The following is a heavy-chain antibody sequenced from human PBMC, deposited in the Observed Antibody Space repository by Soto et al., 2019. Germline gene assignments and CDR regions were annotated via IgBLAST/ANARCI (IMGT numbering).Heavy chain of an antibody. Sequence: SETLSLTCAVYGGSFSGYYWSWIRQPPGKGLEWIGEINHSGSTNYNPSLKSRVTISVDTSKNQFSLKLSSVTAADTAVYYCARAHITMVRGVIYDYYYYYGMDVWGQGTKVTVSS. J-gene: IGHJ6*02. D-gene: IGHD3-10*01. CDR1: GGSFSGYY. CDR3: ARAHITMVRGVIYDYYYYYGMDV. CDR2: INHSGST. V-gene: IGHV4-34*01.